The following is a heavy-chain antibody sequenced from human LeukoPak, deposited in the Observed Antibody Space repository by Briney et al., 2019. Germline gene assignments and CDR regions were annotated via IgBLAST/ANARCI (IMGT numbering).Heavy chain of an antibody. D-gene: IGHD3-22*01. Sequence: PGGSLRLSCAASGFTFSNFAMHWVRQAPGKGLEWVAVISYDGSNKYYADSVKGRFTISRDNSKNTLYLQMNSLRAEDTAVYYCAKLLYDSSQPYWGQGTLVTVSS. CDR2: ISYDGSNK. V-gene: IGHV3-30*04. CDR3: AKLLYDSSQPY. J-gene: IGHJ4*02. CDR1: GFTFSNFA.